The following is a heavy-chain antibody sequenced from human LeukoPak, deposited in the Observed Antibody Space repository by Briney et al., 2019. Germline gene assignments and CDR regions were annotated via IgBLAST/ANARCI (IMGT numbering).Heavy chain of an antibody. CDR3: AKDYSGKVTALDY. Sequence: PGRSLRLSCAASGLTFDDYAMHWVRQAPGKGLEWVSGISWNSGSIGYADSVKGRFTISRDNAKNSLYLQMNSLRAEDTALYYCAKDYSGKVTALDYWGQGTLVTVSS. J-gene: IGHJ4*02. CDR1: GLTFDDYA. V-gene: IGHV3-9*01. D-gene: IGHD2-21*02. CDR2: ISWNSGSI.